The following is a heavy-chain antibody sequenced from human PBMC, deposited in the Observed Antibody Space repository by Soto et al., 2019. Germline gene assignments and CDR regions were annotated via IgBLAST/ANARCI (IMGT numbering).Heavy chain of an antibody. V-gene: IGHV3-7*05. CDR2: INQDGSEK. D-gene: IGHD6-13*01. J-gene: IGHJ4*02. Sequence: EVQLVESGGSLVQPGGSLRLSCAASGFTFKRFWMNWVRQAPGKGLEWVANINQDGSEKYYVDSVKGRFTISRDNTENSLYLQMNSLRAEDTAVYYCARDGEATGTYFDYWGQGTLVTVSS. CDR3: ARDGEATGTYFDY. CDR1: GFTFKRFW.